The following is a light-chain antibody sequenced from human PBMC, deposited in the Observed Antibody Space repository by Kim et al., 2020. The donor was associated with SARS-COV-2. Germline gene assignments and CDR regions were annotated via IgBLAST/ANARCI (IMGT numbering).Light chain of an antibody. CDR3: QHYGSSPPST. CDR2: DAS. J-gene: IGKJ2*01. CDR1: QVVRSSY. V-gene: IGKV3-20*01. Sequence: GKRAPLACRASQVVRSSYFAWYQHKPGETPRLLIYDASRRATGSPDRFSGSGSGTDFTLTISRLEPEDSAVYYCQHYGSSPPSTFGQGTKLEI.